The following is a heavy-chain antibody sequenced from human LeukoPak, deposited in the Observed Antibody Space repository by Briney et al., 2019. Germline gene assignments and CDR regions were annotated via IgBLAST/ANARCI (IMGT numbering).Heavy chain of an antibody. CDR1: GFTFSSYW. J-gene: IGHJ4*02. D-gene: IGHD5/OR15-5a*01. CDR2: IKQDGSEE. Sequence: GGPLRLSCAASGFTFSSYWMSWVRQAPGKGLEWVANIKQDGSEEYYLDSVKGRFTISRDNAKNSVYLQMNSLRVEVTAVYYCACVTPDYWGQGTLVTVSS. CDR3: ACVTPDY. V-gene: IGHV3-7*01.